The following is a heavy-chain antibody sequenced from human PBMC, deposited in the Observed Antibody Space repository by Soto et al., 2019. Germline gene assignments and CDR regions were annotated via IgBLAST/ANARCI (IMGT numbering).Heavy chain of an antibody. Sequence: EVQLVESGGGLVQPGGSLRLSCAASGFTFSSYSMNWVRQAPGKGLEWVSYISSSSSTIYYADSVKGRFTISRDNAKNALYLQMKSLRAEDTAVYYFARHPARIAEIGWFDPWGQGNLVTVSS. CDR1: GFTFSSYS. D-gene: IGHD6-13*01. CDR2: ISSSSSTI. CDR3: ARHPARIAEIGWFDP. J-gene: IGHJ5*02. V-gene: IGHV3-48*01.